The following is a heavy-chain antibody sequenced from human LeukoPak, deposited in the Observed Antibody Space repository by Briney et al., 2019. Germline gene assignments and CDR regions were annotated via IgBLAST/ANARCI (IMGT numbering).Heavy chain of an antibody. Sequence: ASVKVSCKASGYTFTGYYMHWVRQAPGQGLEWMGWINPNSGGTNYAQKFQGWVTMTRDTSISTAYMELSGLRSDDTAVYYCARDYGDYKFDYWGQGTLVTVSS. D-gene: IGHD4-17*01. CDR2: INPNSGGT. J-gene: IGHJ4*02. CDR3: ARDYGDYKFDY. V-gene: IGHV1-2*04. CDR1: GYTFTGYY.